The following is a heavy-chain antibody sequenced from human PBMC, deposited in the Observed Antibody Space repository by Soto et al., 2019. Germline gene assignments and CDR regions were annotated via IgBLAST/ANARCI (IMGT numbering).Heavy chain of an antibody. CDR3: AKDLSTMVVVPAEYDAFDI. Sequence: QVQLVESGGGVVQPGRSLRLSCAASGFTFSSYGMHWVRQAPGKGLEWVAVISYDGSNKYYADSVKGRFTISRDNSKNTLYLQMNSLRAEDTAVYYCAKDLSTMVVVPAEYDAFDIWGQGTMVTXSS. CDR1: GFTFSSYG. V-gene: IGHV3-30*18. D-gene: IGHD3-22*01. CDR2: ISYDGSNK. J-gene: IGHJ3*02.